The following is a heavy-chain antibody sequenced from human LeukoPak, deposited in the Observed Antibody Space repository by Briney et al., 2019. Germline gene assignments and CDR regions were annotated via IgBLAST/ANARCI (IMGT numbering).Heavy chain of an antibody. CDR3: SRRGGIAAAAPGY. D-gene: IGHD6-13*01. CDR2: INHSGST. V-gene: IGHV4-34*01. Sequence: SSETLSLTCAVYGGSFSGYYWSWIRQPPGKGLEWIGEINHSGSTNYSPSLKSRVTISVDTSKNQFSLKLSSVTAADTAVYYCSRRGGIAAAAPGYWGQGTLVTVSS. J-gene: IGHJ4*02. CDR1: GGSFSGYY.